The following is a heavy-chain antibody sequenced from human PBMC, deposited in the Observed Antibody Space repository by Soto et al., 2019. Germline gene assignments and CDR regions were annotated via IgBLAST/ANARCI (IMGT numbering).Heavy chain of an antibody. CDR1: GGSISSSSYY. CDR2: IYYSGST. Sequence: QLQLQESGPGLVKPSETLSLTCTVSGGSISSSSYYWGWIRQPPGKGLEWIGSIYYSGSTYYNPSLKSXXPXSXXTSKNQSSLQLSSVTAADAAVYYCASLRGWVIGVYWGQGTLVTVSS. J-gene: IGHJ4*02. D-gene: IGHD3-22*01. CDR3: ASLRGWVIGVY. V-gene: IGHV4-39*01.